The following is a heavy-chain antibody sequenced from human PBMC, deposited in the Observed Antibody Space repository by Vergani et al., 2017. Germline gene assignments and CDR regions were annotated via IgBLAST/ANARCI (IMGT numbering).Heavy chain of an antibody. D-gene: IGHD3-10*01. CDR2: IWYDGSNK. Sequence: QVQLVESGGGVVQPGRSLRLSCAASGFTFSSYGMHWVRQAPGKGLEWVAVIWYDGSNKYYADSVKGRFTSSRDNSKNTLYLQMNSLRAEDTAVYYCARDDATYYYGSGSYSMDVWGKGTTVTVSS. J-gene: IGHJ6*03. CDR1: GFTFSSYG. CDR3: ARDDATYYYGSGSYSMDV. V-gene: IGHV3-33*01.